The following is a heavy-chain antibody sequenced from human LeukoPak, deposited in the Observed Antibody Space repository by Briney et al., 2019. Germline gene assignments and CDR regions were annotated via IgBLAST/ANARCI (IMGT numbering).Heavy chain of an antibody. D-gene: IGHD3-10*01. Sequence: GGSLRLSCAASGFTFSSYAMSWVRQAPGEGLEWVSSITTSGGSTYYADSVKGRFTISRDNAKNTLYLQMNSLRAEDTAVYYCAKDHYVSGKYDAFDIWGQGTMVTVSS. V-gene: IGHV3-23*01. CDR3: AKDHYVSGKYDAFDI. J-gene: IGHJ3*02. CDR2: ITTSGGST. CDR1: GFTFSSYA.